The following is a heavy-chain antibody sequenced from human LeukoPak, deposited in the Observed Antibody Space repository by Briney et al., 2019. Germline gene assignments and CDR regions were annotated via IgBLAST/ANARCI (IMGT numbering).Heavy chain of an antibody. D-gene: IGHD3-22*01. J-gene: IGHJ4*02. CDR1: GFTFSSYA. CDR2: ISGSGGST. CDR3: AKDLYDSSEFDY. V-gene: IGHV3-23*01. Sequence: GGSLRLSCAAPGFTFSSYAMSWVRQAPGKGLEWVSAISGSGGSTYYADSVKGRFTISRDNSKNTLYLQMNSLRAEDTAVYYCAKDLYDSSEFDYWGQGTLVTVSS.